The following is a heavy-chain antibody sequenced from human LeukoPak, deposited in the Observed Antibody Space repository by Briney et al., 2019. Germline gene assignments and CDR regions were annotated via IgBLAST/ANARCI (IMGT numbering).Heavy chain of an antibody. CDR1: GFTFSSYA. V-gene: IGHV3-23*01. CDR2: ISGSGGST. CDR3: AKVDRDLYYGFWSGYSWSPFDY. D-gene: IGHD3-3*01. Sequence: EGSLRLSCAASGFTFSSYAMSWVRQAPGKGLEWVSAISGSGGSTYYADSVKGRFTISRDNSKNTLYLQMNSLRAEDTAVYYCAKVDRDLYYGFWSGYSWSPFDYWGQGTLVTVSS. J-gene: IGHJ4*02.